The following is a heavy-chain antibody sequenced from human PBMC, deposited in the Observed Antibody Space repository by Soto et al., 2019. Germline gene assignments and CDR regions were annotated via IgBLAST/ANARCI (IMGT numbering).Heavy chain of an antibody. J-gene: IGHJ4*02. V-gene: IGHV4-30-4*01. D-gene: IGHD3-10*01. CDR3: ARVSYYYGSGSSSDY. CDR1: GGSISSGDYY. CDR2: IFYSGST. Sequence: QVQLQESGPGLVKPSQTLSLTCTVSGGSISSGDYYWNWIRQPPGKGLEWIGYIFYSGSTYYNPSLKSRITISVDTSNNQFSLKLSSVTAADTAVYYCARVSYYYGSGSSSDYWGQGTLVTVSS.